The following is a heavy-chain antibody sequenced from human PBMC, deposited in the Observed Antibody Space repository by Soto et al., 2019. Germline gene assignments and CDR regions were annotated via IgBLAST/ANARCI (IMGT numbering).Heavy chain of an antibody. V-gene: IGHV1-2*02. D-gene: IGHD3-10*02. CDR1: GYTFTAYH. CDR2: INPKFGDT. CDR3: ARNMDYYYGRGSGNGHGV. J-gene: IGHJ6*02. Sequence: QVRLVQSGAEVKEPGDSVRVSCEASGYTFTAYHIHWVRQAPGQGLEWMGWINPKFGDTGYAQDFQGRGAMPSDMSISTVYMELSRLSSDDTAIYYCARNMDYYYGRGSGNGHGVWGQGTTVTVFS.